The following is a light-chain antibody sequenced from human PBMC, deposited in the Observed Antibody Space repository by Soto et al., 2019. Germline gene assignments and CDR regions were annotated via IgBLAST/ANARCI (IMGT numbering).Light chain of an antibody. CDR1: QSISSY. J-gene: IGKJ3*01. CDR2: AAS. CDR3: QKSYRTPLRVT. V-gene: IGKV1-39*01. Sequence: DIQMTQSPSSLSASVGDRVTITCRASQSISSYLNWYQQKPGKAPKLLIYAASSLQSGCPSRFSGRGSGTDFTLTISSLQPKDFATYYCQKSYRTPLRVTFGPGTTVDIK.